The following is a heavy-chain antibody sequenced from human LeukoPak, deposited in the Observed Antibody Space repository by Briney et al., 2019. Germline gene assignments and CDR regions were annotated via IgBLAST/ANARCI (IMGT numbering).Heavy chain of an antibody. V-gene: IGHV1-2*02. D-gene: IGHD3-22*01. CDR3: ARVPLYYYDSSGYYYGLVGAFDI. CDR1: GYTFTGYY. J-gene: IGHJ3*02. CDR2: INPNSGGT. Sequence: ASVKVSCKASGYTFTGYYMHWVRQAPGQGLEWMGWINPNSGGTNYAQKFQGRVTMTRDTSISTAYMELSRLRSDDTAVYYCARVPLYYYDSSGYYYGLVGAFDIWGQGTMVTASS.